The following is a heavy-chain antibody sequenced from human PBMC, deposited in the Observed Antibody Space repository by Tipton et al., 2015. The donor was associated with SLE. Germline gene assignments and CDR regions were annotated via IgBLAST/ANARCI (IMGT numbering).Heavy chain of an antibody. Sequence: TLSLTCTVSGDSIINHYWTWIRQPPGKGLEWIGYIYYSGSTNYNPSLKSRVTISVDTSKNQFSLKLSSVTAADTAVYYCATTTYYYGSGSYGSFDYWGQGTLVTVSS. CDR2: IYYSGST. CDR3: ATTTYYYGSGSYGSFDY. J-gene: IGHJ4*02. CDR1: GDSIINHY. V-gene: IGHV4-59*11. D-gene: IGHD3-10*01.